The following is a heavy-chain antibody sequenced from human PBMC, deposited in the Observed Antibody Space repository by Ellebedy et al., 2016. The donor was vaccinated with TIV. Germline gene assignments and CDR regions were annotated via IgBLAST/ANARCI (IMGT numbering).Heavy chain of an antibody. CDR3: AKGVGYSGYDGIGY. D-gene: IGHD5-12*01. J-gene: IGHJ4*02. CDR1: GFTFSSYW. V-gene: IGHV3-7*03. Sequence: GGSLRLXCAASGFTFSSYWMQWVRQAPGKGLEWVANIKQDGSAKYYVDSVKGRFTISRDNAKNSVYLQMDSLRAEDTAFYYCAKGVGYSGYDGIGYWGQGTLVTVSS. CDR2: IKQDGSAK.